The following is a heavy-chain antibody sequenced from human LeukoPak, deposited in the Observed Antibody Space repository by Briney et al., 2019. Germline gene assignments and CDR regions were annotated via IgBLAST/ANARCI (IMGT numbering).Heavy chain of an antibody. V-gene: IGHV1-46*01. Sequence: ASVKVSCKASGYTFTSYYMHWLRQAPGQGLEWMGIINPSGGSTSYAQKFQGRVAMTEDTSTDTAYMELRSLRSEDTAVYYCATAVDTAMVANDYWGQGTLVTVSS. CDR1: GYTFTSYY. D-gene: IGHD5-18*01. J-gene: IGHJ4*02. CDR2: INPSGGST. CDR3: ATAVDTAMVANDY.